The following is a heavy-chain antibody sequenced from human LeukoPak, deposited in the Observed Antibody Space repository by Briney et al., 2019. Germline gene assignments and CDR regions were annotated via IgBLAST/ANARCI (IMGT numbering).Heavy chain of an antibody. Sequence: KSSETLSLTCAVYGGSLNDYLWSWIRQPPGQGLEWIGEVGHSGTTNYNPSLKSRVTISVDTSKNQFSLKLTSVTAADTAVYYCARELISSRAAFDTWGQGTVVTVSS. CDR2: VGHSGTT. CDR1: GGSLNDYL. D-gene: IGHD3-10*01. CDR3: ARELISSRAAFDT. J-gene: IGHJ3*02. V-gene: IGHV4-34*01.